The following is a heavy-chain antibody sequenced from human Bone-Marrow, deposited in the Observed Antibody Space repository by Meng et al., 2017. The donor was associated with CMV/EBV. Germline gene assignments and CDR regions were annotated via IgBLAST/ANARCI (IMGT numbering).Heavy chain of an antibody. V-gene: IGHV3-30*04. CDR1: GFTFSTYV. CDR2: ISDDGSNK. Sequence: GESLKISCAASGFTFSTYVMHWVRRAPGKGLEWVAVISDDGSNKYYADSVKGRFTISRDNSKNTLYLQMNSLRAEDTAVYYCARVRDSMFMYYYYGMDVWGQGTTVTVSS. CDR3: ARVRDSMFMYYYYGMDV. J-gene: IGHJ6*02. D-gene: IGHD3-10*02.